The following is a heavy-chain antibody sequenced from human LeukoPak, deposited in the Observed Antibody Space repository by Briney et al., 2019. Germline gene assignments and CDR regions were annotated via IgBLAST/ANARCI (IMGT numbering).Heavy chain of an antibody. CDR1: GFTVSSNY. CDR2: IYSGGST. Sequence: GGSLRLSCAASGFTVSSNYMSWVRQAPGKGLEWVSVIYSGGSTYYADSVKGRFTISRDNSKKTLYLQMNSLRAEDTAVYYCHCGYYVPLRRINNYFEYWGQGTLVTVSS. J-gene: IGHJ4*02. V-gene: IGHV3-66*01. CDR3: HCGYYVPLRRINNYFEY. D-gene: IGHD3-3*01.